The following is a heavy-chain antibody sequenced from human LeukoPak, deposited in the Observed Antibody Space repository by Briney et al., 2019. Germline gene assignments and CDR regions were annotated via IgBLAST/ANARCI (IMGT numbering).Heavy chain of an antibody. CDR3: ARGRSHNYYYDSSGRFDY. CDR1: GGSFSGYY. Sequence: SETLSLTCAVYGGSFSGYYWSWIRQPPGKGLEWIGEINHSGSTNYNPSLKSRVTISVDTSKNQFSLKLSSVTAADTAVHYCARGRSHNYYYDSSGRFDYWGQGTLVTVSS. CDR2: INHSGST. V-gene: IGHV4-34*01. J-gene: IGHJ4*02. D-gene: IGHD3-22*01.